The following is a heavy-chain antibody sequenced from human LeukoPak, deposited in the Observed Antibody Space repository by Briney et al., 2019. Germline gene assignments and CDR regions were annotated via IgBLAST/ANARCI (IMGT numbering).Heavy chain of an antibody. Sequence: GASVKVSCKASGYTFTGYYMHGVGQAPGQGLEWMGRINPNSGGTNYAQKFQGRVTMTRDRSISTAYLELSSLRSDDTAVYYCARASQDYYDRRDRGYFDHWGQGTLVTVSS. CDR2: INPNSGGT. D-gene: IGHD3-22*01. V-gene: IGHV1-2*06. CDR1: GYTFTGYY. J-gene: IGHJ4*02. CDR3: ARASQDYYDRRDRGYFDH.